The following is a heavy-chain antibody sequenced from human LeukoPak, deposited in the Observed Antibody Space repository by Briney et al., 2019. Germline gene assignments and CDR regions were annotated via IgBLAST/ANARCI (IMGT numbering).Heavy chain of an antibody. D-gene: IGHD6-19*01. CDR1: GFTFSGYI. Sequence: GGSLRLSCAASGFTFSGYIMNWVRQAPGKGLEWVSFIGTSGNTIYYADSVKGRFTVSRDNAKNSLYLQMNSLRAEDTAVYYCARDQWLDYWGQGTLVTVPS. CDR2: IGTSGNTI. CDR3: ARDQWLDY. J-gene: IGHJ4*02. V-gene: IGHV3-48*01.